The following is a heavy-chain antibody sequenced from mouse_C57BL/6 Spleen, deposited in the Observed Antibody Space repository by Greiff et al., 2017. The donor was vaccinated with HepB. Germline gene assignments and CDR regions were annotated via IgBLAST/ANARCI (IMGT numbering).Heavy chain of an antibody. CDR2: IYPGSGST. CDR3: ARYPYVIPWFAY. J-gene: IGHJ3*01. CDR1: GYTFTSYW. D-gene: IGHD6-5*01. Sequence: VQLQQPGAELVKPGASVKMSCKASGYTFTSYWITWVKQRPGQGLEWIGDIYPGSGSTNYNEKFKSKATLTVDTSSSTAYMQLSSLTSEDSAVYFCARYPYVIPWFAYRGQETLWTVS. V-gene: IGHV1-55*01.